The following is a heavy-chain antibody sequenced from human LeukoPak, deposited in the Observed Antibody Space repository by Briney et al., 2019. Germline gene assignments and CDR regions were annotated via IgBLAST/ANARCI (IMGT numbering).Heavy chain of an antibody. D-gene: IGHD6-19*01. V-gene: IGHV3-64*01. J-gene: IGHJ4*02. Sequence: GGSLRLSCAASGFTFSSYAMHWVRQAPGKGLEYVSAISSNGGSTYYANSVKGRFTISRDNSKNTLYLQMGSLRAEDMAVYYCARDRFSAVAGTPVYWGQGTPVTVSS. CDR3: ARDRFSAVAGTPVY. CDR1: GFTFSSYA. CDR2: ISSNGGST.